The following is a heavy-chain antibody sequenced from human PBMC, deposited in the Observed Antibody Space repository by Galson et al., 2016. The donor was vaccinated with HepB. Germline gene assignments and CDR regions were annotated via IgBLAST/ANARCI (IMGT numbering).Heavy chain of an antibody. CDR3: AKGGYFDWFDY. Sequence: SLRLSCAVSGFTFTTYAMSWVRQAPGKGLEWVSSLSNSGGSTYYADSVKGRFTISRDNFKNTLYLQMNSLRAEDTAVYYCAKGGYFDWFDYWGQGTLATVSS. V-gene: IGHV3-23*01. D-gene: IGHD3-9*01. J-gene: IGHJ4*02. CDR1: GFTFTTYA. CDR2: LSNSGGST.